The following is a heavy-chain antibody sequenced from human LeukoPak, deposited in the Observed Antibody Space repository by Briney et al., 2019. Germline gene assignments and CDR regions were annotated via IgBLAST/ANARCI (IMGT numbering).Heavy chain of an antibody. J-gene: IGHJ4*02. CDR1: GFNFNVKY. CDR3: AKDLGCTNGVCYRGDFDY. CDR2: IFSGGSS. V-gene: IGHV3-53*01. Sequence: GGSLRLSCTASGFNFNVKYMSWVRQAPGKGLEWVSVIFSGGSSFYADSVKGRFSISRDNSKNTLFLQMNSLRAEDTAVYYCAKDLGCTNGVCYRGDFDYWGQGTLVTVSS. D-gene: IGHD2-8*01.